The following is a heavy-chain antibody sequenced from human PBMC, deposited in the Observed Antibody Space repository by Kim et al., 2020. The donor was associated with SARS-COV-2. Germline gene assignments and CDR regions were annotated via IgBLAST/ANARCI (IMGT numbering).Heavy chain of an antibody. Sequence: PDYVKGRFTISRDNAKNALYLQMNSLRAADTAVYYCAKGFSSGCAYFDYWGQGTLVTVSS. CDR3: AKGFSSGCAYFDY. D-gene: IGHD6-19*01. V-gene: IGHV3-11*06. J-gene: IGHJ4*02.